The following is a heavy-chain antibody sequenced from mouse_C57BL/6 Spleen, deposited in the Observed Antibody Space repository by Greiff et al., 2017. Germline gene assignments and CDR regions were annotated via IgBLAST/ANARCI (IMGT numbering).Heavy chain of an antibody. CDR2: IRNKANGYTT. Sequence: EVQRVESGGGLVQPGGSLSLSCAASGFTFTDYYMSWVRQPPGKALEWLGFIRNKANGYTTEYSASGKGRFTISRDNSQSILYLQMNALRAEDSATYDCARYGGAMDYWGQGTSVTVSS. CDR1: GFTFTDYY. V-gene: IGHV7-3*01. J-gene: IGHJ4*01. CDR3: ARYGGAMDY.